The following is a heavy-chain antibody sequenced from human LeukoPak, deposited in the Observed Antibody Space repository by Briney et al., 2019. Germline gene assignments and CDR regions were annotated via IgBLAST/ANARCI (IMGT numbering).Heavy chain of an antibody. CDR1: GYSISSGYY. D-gene: IGHD5-12*01. Sequence: SETLSLTCTVSGYSISSGYYWGWIRQTPGKGLQWTGSIYHSGTTYYSGTTYYNPSLKSRVTISVDTSKNQFSLNLSSVTAADTAVYYCEREVREGGYESDYWGQGTLVTVSS. V-gene: IGHV4-38-2*02. J-gene: IGHJ4*02. CDR2: IYHSGTTYYSGTT. CDR3: EREVREGGYESDY.